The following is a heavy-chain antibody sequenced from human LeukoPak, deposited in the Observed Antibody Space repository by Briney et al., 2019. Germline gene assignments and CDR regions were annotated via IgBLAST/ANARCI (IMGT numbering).Heavy chain of an antibody. Sequence: PSETLSLTCAVSGGSISSSNWWSWVRQPPGKGLEWIREIYHSGSTNYNPSLKSRVTISVDKSKNQFSLKLSSVTAADTAVYYCARDLGFGESDAFDIWGQGTMVTVSS. CDR1: GGSISSSNW. CDR3: ARDLGFGESDAFDI. D-gene: IGHD3-10*01. V-gene: IGHV4-4*02. CDR2: IYHSGST. J-gene: IGHJ3*02.